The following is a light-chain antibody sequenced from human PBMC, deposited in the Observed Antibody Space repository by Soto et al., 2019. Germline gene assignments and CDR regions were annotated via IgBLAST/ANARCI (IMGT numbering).Light chain of an antibody. CDR1: QTINGW. Sequence: DIQMTQSPSTLSASIGDRVTITCRASQTINGWLAWYQQKPGKAPKLLIHKTSSLERGVPSRFSGNGSETEFTLTISSLQPDDFAPYYCQQYKTTFGPGTKVDI. CDR3: QQYKTT. CDR2: KTS. V-gene: IGKV1-5*03. J-gene: IGKJ3*01.